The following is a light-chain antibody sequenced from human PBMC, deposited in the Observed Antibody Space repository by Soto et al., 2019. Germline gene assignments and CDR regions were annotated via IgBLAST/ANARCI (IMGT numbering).Light chain of an antibody. CDR2: NAS. CDR3: QQYNSYPWT. V-gene: IGKV1-5*03. J-gene: IGKJ1*01. Sequence: DIRVTQSTSTLSVSVGDRVTITWGASQSISSWLAWYQQKPGTAPKLRIYNASSLESGVPSRFSGSSSGTEFTLTISSLQPDDSATYYCQQYNSYPWTFGQGTQVDIK. CDR1: QSISSW.